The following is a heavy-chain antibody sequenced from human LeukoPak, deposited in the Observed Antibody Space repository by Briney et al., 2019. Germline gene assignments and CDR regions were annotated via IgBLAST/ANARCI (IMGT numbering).Heavy chain of an antibody. CDR2: MNPNSGNT. J-gene: IGHJ5*02. V-gene: IGHV1-8*03. Sequence: ASVKVSCEASGYTFTSYDINWVRQATGQGLEWMGWMNPNSGNTGYAQKFQGRVTITRNTSISTAYMELSSLRSEDTAVYYCARGLTRITIFGVVTSYNWFDPWGQGTLVTVSS. D-gene: IGHD3-3*01. CDR3: ARGLTRITIFGVVTSYNWFDP. CDR1: GYTFTSYD.